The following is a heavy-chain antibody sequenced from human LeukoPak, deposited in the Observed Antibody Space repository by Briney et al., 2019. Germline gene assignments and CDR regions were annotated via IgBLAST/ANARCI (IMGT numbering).Heavy chain of an antibody. CDR2: INPNSGGT. J-gene: IGHJ5*02. V-gene: IGHV1-2*02. CDR3: ARGGEYGSGSYYNH. CDR1: GYTFTGYY. D-gene: IGHD3-10*01. Sequence: ASVKVSCKASGYTFTGYYMHWGRQAPGQGLEWMGWINPNSGGTNYAQKFQGRVTMTRDTSISTAYMELSRLRSDDTAVYYCARGGEYGSGSYYNHWGQGTLVTVSS.